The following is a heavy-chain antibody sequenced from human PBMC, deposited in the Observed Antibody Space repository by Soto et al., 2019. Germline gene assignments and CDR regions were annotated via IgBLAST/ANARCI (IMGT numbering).Heavy chain of an antibody. J-gene: IGHJ6*02. D-gene: IGHD3-10*01. CDR3: AKGYYYGSGTGREGYYYYGMDV. CDR1: GFTFSSYA. Sequence: GGSLRLSCAASGFTFSSYAMSWVRQAPGKGLEWVSAISGSGGSTYYADSVKGRFTISRDNSTNTLYLQMNSLRAEDTAVYYCAKGYYYGSGTGREGYYYYGMDVWGQGTTVTVSS. CDR2: ISGSGGST. V-gene: IGHV3-23*01.